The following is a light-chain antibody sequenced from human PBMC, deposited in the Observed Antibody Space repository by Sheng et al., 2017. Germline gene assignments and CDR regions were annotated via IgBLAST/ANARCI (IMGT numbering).Light chain of an antibody. V-gene: IGKV3-15*01. CDR3: HQYNHWPGT. J-gene: IGKJ1*01. CDR2: GTS. CDR1: QSVSSN. Sequence: PGERATLSCRASQSVSSNLAWYQQKPGQAPRLLISGTSTRAHGVPARFSGSGSGTEFTLTISSLQSEDFGLYYCHQYNHWPGTFGRGTKVEIK.